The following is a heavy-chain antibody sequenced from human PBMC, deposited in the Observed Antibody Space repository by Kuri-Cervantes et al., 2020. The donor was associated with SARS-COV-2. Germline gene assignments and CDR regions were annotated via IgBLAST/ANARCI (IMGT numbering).Heavy chain of an antibody. Sequence: GESLKISCAASGFTFSSYGMHWVRQAPGKGLEWAAVIWYDGSNKYYADSVKGRFTISRDNSKNTLYLQMNSLRAEDTAVYYCARDAHHYDILTGYSSDYWGQGTLVTVSS. D-gene: IGHD3-9*01. CDR3: ARDAHHYDILTGYSSDY. CDR2: IWYDGSNK. CDR1: GFTFSSYG. J-gene: IGHJ4*02. V-gene: IGHV3-33*01.